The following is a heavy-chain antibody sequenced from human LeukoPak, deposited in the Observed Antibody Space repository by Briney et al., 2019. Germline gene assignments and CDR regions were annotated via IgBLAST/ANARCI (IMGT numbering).Heavy chain of an antibody. CDR1: RFTFSNYW. V-gene: IGHV3-7*01. J-gene: IGHJ4*02. D-gene: IGHD5-24*01. Sequence: GGSLRLSCVASRFTFSNYWMTWVRQAPGKGLERVANIKKDGGETYYMESVKGRFTISRDNARNSLYLQMNSLTVEDMAVYYCARDMGWQQFDQWGQGTLVTVSS. CDR3: ARDMGWQQFDQ. CDR2: IKKDGGET.